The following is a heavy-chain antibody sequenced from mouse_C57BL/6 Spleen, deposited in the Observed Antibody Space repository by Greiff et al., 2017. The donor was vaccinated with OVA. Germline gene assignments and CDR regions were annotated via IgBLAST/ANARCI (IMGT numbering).Heavy chain of an antibody. J-gene: IGHJ2*01. CDR1: GFTFSDYY. CDR2: INYDGSST. V-gene: IGHV5-16*01. D-gene: IGHD4-1*01. Sequence: EVQRVESEGGLVQPGSSMKLSCTASGFTFSDYYMAWVRQVPEKGLEWVANINYDGSSTYYLDSLKSRFIISRDNAKNILYLQMSSLKSEDTATYYCARAPGTQGDYFDYWGQGTTLTVSS. CDR3: ARAPGTQGDYFDY.